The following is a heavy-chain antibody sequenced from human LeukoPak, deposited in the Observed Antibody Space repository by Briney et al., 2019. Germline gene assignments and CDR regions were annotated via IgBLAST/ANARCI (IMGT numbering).Heavy chain of an antibody. D-gene: IGHD5-24*01. CDR1: GFTFSDYS. J-gene: IGHJ4*02. CDR2: IGIDSGNT. V-gene: IGHV3-48*01. CDR3: ARDYKYALDN. Sequence: GGSLRLPCAASGFTFSDYSMNWVRQAPGKGLEWISYIGIDSGNTNYADSVKGRFTISGDKAKNSLYLQMNSLRVEDTAVYYCARDYKYALDNWGQGTLVTVSS.